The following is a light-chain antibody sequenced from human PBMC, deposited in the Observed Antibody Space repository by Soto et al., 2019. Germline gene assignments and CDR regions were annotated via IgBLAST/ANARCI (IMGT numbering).Light chain of an antibody. J-gene: IGLJ1*01. CDR1: SSDVGGYNY. CDR2: DVS. CDR3: AAWDDSLNGQV. Sequence: QSALTQPRSVSGSPGQSVTISCTGTSSDVGGYNYVSWYQQHPGKAPKLMIYDVSKRPSGVPDRFSGSKSGTSASLAISGLQSEDEADYYCAAWDDSLNGQVFGTGTKLTVL. V-gene: IGLV2-11*01.